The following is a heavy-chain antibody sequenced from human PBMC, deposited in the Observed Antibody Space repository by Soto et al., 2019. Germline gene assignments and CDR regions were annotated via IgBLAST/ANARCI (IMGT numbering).Heavy chain of an antibody. V-gene: IGHV1-2*04. D-gene: IGHD5-18*01. CDR2: INPNSGGT. CDR1: GYTYTGYY. J-gene: IGHJ6*02. Sequence: ASVKVSCKTSGYTYTGYYMHWVRQKKGQGLEWMGWINPNSGGTNYAQKFQGWVTMTRDTSISTAYMELSRLRSDDTAVYYCARDRDTAMVTFNYYYYGMDVWGQGTTVTVSS. CDR3: ARDRDTAMVTFNYYYYGMDV.